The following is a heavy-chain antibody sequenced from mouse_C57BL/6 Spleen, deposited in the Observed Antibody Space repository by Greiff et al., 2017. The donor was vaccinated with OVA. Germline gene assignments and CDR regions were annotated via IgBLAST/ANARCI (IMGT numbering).Heavy chain of an antibody. CDR3: ARWAGYGSSPFYAMDY. D-gene: IGHD1-1*01. V-gene: IGHV1-72*01. Sequence: QVQLKQPGAELVKPGASVKLSCKASGYTFTSYWMHWVKQRPGRGLEWIGRIDPNSGGTKYNEKFKSKATLTVDKPSSTAYMQLSSLTSEDSAVYYCARWAGYGSSPFYAMDYWGQGTSVTVSS. CDR2: IDPNSGGT. J-gene: IGHJ4*01. CDR1: GYTFTSYW.